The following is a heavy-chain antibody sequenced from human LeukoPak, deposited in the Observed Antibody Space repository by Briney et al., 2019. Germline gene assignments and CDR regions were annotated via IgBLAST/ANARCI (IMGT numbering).Heavy chain of an antibody. J-gene: IGHJ4*02. D-gene: IGHD1-1*01. V-gene: IGHV3-30*03. Sequence: PGGSLRLSCAASGFTFSSYGIHWVRQAPGKGLEWVAVISYDGHKKHYADSVKGRFTISRDSSNNTLSLQMNILRVEDTAVYYCARGGIQLTRSFDNWGQGTLVTVSS. CDR2: ISYDGHKK. CDR3: ARGGIQLTRSFDN. CDR1: GFTFSSYG.